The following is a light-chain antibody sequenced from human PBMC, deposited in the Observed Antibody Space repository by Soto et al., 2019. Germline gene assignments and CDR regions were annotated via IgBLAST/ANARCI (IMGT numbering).Light chain of an antibody. CDR2: LNT. Sequence: QLVLTQPPSVSGAPGQRVTISCTGNSSNIGAGYDVHWYQQLPGTAPKLLIYLNTNRPSGVPGRFSGSKSGTSASLAITGLQAEDETDYYCQSYDDSLTAYVFGTGTKVTVL. V-gene: IGLV1-40*01. J-gene: IGLJ1*01. CDR3: QSYDDSLTAYV. CDR1: SSNIGAGYD.